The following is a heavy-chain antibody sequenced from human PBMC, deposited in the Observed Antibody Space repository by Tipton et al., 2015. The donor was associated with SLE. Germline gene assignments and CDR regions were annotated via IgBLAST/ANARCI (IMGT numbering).Heavy chain of an antibody. V-gene: IGHV4-59*11. CDR2: IYYSGST. J-gene: IGHJ6*03. D-gene: IGHD6-13*01. Sequence: TLSLTCTVSGGSISSHYWSWIRQPPGKGLEWIGYIYYSGSTNYNPSLKSRVTISVDTSKNQFSLKLSSVTAADTAVYYCARRGQQLTTSYYYYYYMDVWGKGTTVTVSS. CDR1: GGSISSHY. CDR3: ARRGQQLTTSYYYYYYMDV.